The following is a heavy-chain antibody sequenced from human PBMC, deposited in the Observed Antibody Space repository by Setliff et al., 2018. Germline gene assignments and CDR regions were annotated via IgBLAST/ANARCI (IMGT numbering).Heavy chain of an antibody. CDR1: GYTFSDYG. D-gene: IGHD2-8*01. CDR3: ERLVRYRTATACQRTSGDDL. CDR2: ISPHSGRA. J-gene: IGHJ5*02. Sequence: ASVKVSCKASGYTFSDYGVSWVRQAPGQGLEWVGWISPHSGRAFYAPQFQDRVIMTTDTSTNTAYLDLRSLRSDDTAVYYCERLVRYRTATACQRTSGDDLWGQGTLGTSPQ. V-gene: IGHV1-18*01.